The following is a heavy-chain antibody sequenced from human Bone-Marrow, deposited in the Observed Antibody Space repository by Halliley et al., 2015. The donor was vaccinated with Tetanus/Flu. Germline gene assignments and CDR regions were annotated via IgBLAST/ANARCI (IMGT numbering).Heavy chain of an antibody. V-gene: IGHV3-49*04. J-gene: IGHJ1*01. CDR2: ISRNADGARS. Sequence: SLRLSCTTSGFTFADYAMRWVRQAPGKELEWVGFISRNADGARSDYPASVKGRFIISRDDSKSIAYLQLDSLKTEDTGVYYGAKDPPSGKPWALGRFGGWGQGALVTLAS. D-gene: IGHD3-3*01. CDR1: GFTFADYA. CDR3: AKDPPSGKPWALGRFGG.